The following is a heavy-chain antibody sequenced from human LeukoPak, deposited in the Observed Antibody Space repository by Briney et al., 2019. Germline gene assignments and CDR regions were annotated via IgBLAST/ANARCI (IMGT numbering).Heavy chain of an antibody. J-gene: IGHJ5*01. CDR3: ARVRDSRSWYGGSVSWGPREPVTASPGSAPAPHHS. Sequence: GRSLRLSCAASGFTFSSYGMHWVRQAPGKGLEWVSVIWYDGSNKYYADSVKGRFTISRDNSKNTLYLQMNSLRAEDTAVYYCARVRDSRSWYGGSVSWGPREPVTASPGSAPAPHHSW. CDR2: IWYDGSNK. D-gene: IGHD6-13*01. CDR1: GFTFSSYG. V-gene: IGHV3-33*01.